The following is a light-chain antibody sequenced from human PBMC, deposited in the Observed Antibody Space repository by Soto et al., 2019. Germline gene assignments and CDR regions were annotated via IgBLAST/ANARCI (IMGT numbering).Light chain of an antibody. Sequence: QSALTQPASVSGSPGQSITISCTGTSSDIGKYKYVSWYQQYPGKAPKLMIYEVTNRPSGVSNRFSGSKSGSTASLTISGLQAEDEADYYCSSYTSTITLILFGTGTKLTVL. CDR3: SSYTSTITLIL. CDR2: EVT. J-gene: IGLJ1*01. CDR1: SSDIGKYKY. V-gene: IGLV2-14*01.